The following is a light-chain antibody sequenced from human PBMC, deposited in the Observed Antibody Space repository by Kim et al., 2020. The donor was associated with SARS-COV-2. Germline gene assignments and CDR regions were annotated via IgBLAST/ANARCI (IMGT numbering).Light chain of an antibody. J-gene: IGKJ1*01. Sequence: SPGDRANLSCRASQSVSRVYLVWYQHKHGQAPRLLIYGASSRATGIPDRCSGSGSGTDFTLTISRLEPEDFAVYYCQQYGSSPWTFGQGTKVDIK. CDR2: GAS. CDR3: QQYGSSPWT. CDR1: QSVSRVY. V-gene: IGKV3-20*01.